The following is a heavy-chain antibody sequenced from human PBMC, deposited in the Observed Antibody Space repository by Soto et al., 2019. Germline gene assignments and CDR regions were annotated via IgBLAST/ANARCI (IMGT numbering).Heavy chain of an antibody. CDR3: ARYTTVADPYYFDY. J-gene: IGHJ4*02. CDR2: ISDGVDRA. CDR1: GFNFATYS. V-gene: IGHV3-23*01. Sequence: GGSLRLSCAASGFNFATYSMSWVRQAPGKGLEWVAGISDGVDRAYYGDSVKGRFTISRDTSKNMLYLHMNSLRAEDTAIYYCARYTTVADPYYFDYWGQGTLVTVSS. D-gene: IGHD6-19*01.